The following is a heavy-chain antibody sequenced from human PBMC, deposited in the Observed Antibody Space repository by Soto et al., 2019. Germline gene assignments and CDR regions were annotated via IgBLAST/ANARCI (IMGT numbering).Heavy chain of an antibody. V-gene: IGHV3-15*01. Sequence: GGSLRLSCAASGFTFSNAWMTWVRQAPGKGLGWVARIKRNVDGGTTDYAAPVKGTFTVSRDDSRNTLYLQMNSLKIEDTAVYYCTKVGSFGEFDYWGQGALVTVSS. CDR3: TKVGSFGEFDY. D-gene: IGHD3-10*01. J-gene: IGHJ4*02. CDR1: GFTFSNAW. CDR2: IKRNVDGGTT.